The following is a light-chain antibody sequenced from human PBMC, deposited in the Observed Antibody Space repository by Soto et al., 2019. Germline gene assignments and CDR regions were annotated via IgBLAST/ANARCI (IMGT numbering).Light chain of an antibody. J-gene: IGKJ1*01. CDR1: QSVSSY. V-gene: IGKV3-11*01. Sequence: EIVLTQSPATLSLSPGERATLSCRASQSVSSYLAWYQQKPGQAPRLLIYDASNRATGIPARFSGSGSGTEFTLTISSLEPEDFAVYYCQQRSNWPPTFGQGTKGETK. CDR3: QQRSNWPPT. CDR2: DAS.